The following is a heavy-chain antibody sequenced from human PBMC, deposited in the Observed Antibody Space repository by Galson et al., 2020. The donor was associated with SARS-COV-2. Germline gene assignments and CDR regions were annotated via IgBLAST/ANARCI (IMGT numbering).Heavy chain of an antibody. Sequence: KMSGPTLVKPTQTLTLTCTFSGFSLSTSGVGVGWIRQPPGKALEWLALIYWDDDKRYSPSLKSRLTITKDTSKNQVVLTMTNMDPVDTATYYYAHRRVDFWQYYFDYWGQGTLVTGSS. D-gene: IGHD3-3*01. CDR3: AHRRVDFWQYYFDY. CDR2: IYWDDDK. V-gene: IGHV2-5*02. J-gene: IGHJ4*02. CDR1: GFSLSTSGVG.